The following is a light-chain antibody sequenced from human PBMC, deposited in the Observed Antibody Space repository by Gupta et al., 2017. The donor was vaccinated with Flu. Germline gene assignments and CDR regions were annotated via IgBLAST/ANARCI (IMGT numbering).Light chain of an antibody. CDR2: WAS. J-gene: IGKJ2*01. V-gene: IGKV4-1*01. CDR1: RSVWRSSKNKNY. Sequence: LGGMASFNCKSNRSVWRSSKNKNYLDWYQQKPGQPPKLLIYWASSREYGVPDSFSGRGSGTDFTLTINSLQAEDVAVYYCQQHYSSVYSFGQGTKLEIK. CDR3: QQHYSSVYS.